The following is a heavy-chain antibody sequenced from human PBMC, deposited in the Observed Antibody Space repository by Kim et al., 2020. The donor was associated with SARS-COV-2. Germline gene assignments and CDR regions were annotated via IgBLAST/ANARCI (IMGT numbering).Heavy chain of an antibody. CDR1: GFTFSSYS. V-gene: IGHV3-21*01. Sequence: GGSLRLSCAASGFTFSSYSMNWVRQAPGKGLEWVSSISSSSSYIYYADSVKGRFTISRDNAKNSLYLQMRSLRAEDTAVYYCASPDSDGSSNYYYGMDVWGQGTTVTVSS. J-gene: IGHJ6*02. D-gene: IGHD3-22*01. CDR3: ASPDSDGSSNYYYGMDV. CDR2: ISSSSSYI.